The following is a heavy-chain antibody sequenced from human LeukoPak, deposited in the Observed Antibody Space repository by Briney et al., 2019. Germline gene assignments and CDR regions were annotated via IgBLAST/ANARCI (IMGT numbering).Heavy chain of an antibody. CDR1: GFTFSTDD. J-gene: IGHJ3*02. Sequence: PGGSLGLSCAASGFTFSTDDMTWVRQAPGKGLEWVSTITGGGDNPYYADSVKGRFTISRDNSKNTLYLQMNSLRAEDTAVYYCAKGSGSYPLDAFDIWGQGTMVTVSS. V-gene: IGHV3-23*01. CDR2: ITGGGDNP. CDR3: AKGSGSYPLDAFDI. D-gene: IGHD3-10*01.